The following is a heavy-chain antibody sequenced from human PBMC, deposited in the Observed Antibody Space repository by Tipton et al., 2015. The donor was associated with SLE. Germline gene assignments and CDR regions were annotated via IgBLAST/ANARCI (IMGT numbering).Heavy chain of an antibody. CDR1: GFTFSSYA. V-gene: IGHV3-30-3*01. D-gene: IGHD6-19*01. CDR3: ARDQNGPGQWRDRYFDL. J-gene: IGHJ2*01. CDR2: ISYDGSNK. Sequence: RSLRLSCAASGFTFSSYAMHWVRQAPGKGLEWVAVISYDGSNKYYADSVKGRFTISRDNSKNTLYLQMNSLRAEDTAVYYCARDQNGPGQWRDRYFDLWGRGTLVTVSS.